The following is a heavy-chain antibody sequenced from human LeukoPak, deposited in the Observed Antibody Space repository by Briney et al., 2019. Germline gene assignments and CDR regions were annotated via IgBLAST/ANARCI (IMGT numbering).Heavy chain of an antibody. CDR2: ISGYSGST. D-gene: IGHD3-22*01. CDR3: AKDAYDISGYCPY. V-gene: IGHV3-23*01. Sequence: GGSLRLSCAASGFTFNNYAMSWVRQAPGKGLEWVSTISGYSGSTYHADSVKGRFTISRDNSKNTLYLQMNSLRAEDTAVYYCAKDAYDISGYCPYWGQGTLVTVSS. J-gene: IGHJ4*02. CDR1: GFTFNNYA.